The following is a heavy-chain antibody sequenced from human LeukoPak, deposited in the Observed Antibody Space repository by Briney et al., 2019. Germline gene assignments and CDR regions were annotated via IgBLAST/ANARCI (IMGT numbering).Heavy chain of an antibody. D-gene: IGHD2-15*01. Sequence: ASVKVSCKASGYTFTSYGISWVRQAPGQGLEWMGWISAYNGNTNYAQKLQGRVTMTTDTSTSTAYMELRSLRSDDPAVYYCARGSLVYCSGGSCYANSWFDPWGQGTLVTVSS. J-gene: IGHJ5*02. CDR1: GYTFTSYG. CDR3: ARGSLVYCSGGSCYANSWFDP. CDR2: ISAYNGNT. V-gene: IGHV1-18*01.